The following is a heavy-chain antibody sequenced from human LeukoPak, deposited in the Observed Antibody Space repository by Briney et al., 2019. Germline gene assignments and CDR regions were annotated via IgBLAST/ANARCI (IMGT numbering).Heavy chain of an antibody. CDR3: ARDRGWLQSNWFDP. CDR2: INPSGGST. V-gene: IGHV1-46*01. Sequence: GESLKISCKGSGYSFTTYWIGWVRQMPGKGLEWMGIINPSGGSTSYAQKFQGRVTMTRDTSTSTVYMELSSLRSEDTAEYYCARDRGWLQSNWFDPWGQGTLVTVSS. D-gene: IGHD5-24*01. J-gene: IGHJ5*02. CDR1: GYSFTTYW.